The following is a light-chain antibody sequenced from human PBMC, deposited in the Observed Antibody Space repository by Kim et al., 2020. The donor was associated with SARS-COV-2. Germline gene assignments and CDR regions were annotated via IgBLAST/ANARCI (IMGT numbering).Light chain of an antibody. V-gene: IGKV1-39*01. J-gene: IGKJ4*01. CDR2: AAS. Sequence: DIQMTQSPSSLSASGGDRVTITCRASQNIRRSLNWYQQKPGQAPKLLIYAASSLYRGVPSRFSGSGSGTDFTLTISSLQPEDFANYFCQQSYSKPLTFGGGTKVDIK. CDR1: QNIRRS. CDR3: QQSYSKPLT.